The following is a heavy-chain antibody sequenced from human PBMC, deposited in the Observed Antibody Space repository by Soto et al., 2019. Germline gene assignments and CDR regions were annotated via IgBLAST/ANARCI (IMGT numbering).Heavy chain of an antibody. CDR2: IIPIFGTA. Sequence: QVQLVQSGAEVKKPGSSVKVSCKASGGTFSSYAISWVRQAPGQGLEWMGGIIPIFGTANYAQKFQGRVTITADESTSTAYMELSSLGSEDTAVYYCARVGGGRYYYDSSGYSLTLGYWGQGTLVTVSS. J-gene: IGHJ4*02. CDR1: GGTFSSYA. V-gene: IGHV1-69*12. D-gene: IGHD3-22*01. CDR3: ARVGGGRYYYDSSGYSLTLGY.